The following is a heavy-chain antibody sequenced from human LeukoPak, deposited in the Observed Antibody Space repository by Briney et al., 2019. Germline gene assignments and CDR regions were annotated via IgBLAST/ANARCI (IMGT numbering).Heavy chain of an antibody. Sequence: SETLSLTCSVSGYSISSAYYWGWIRQPPGKGLEWIGSISHSAVTYYNPSLQSRVTISLDTSKNQLSLKLTSVTAADTAVYYCGREGKLNYGILVSWGQGTLVTVSS. D-gene: IGHD2-15*01. CDR2: ISHSAVT. J-gene: IGHJ5*02. CDR3: GREGKLNYGILVS. V-gene: IGHV4-38-2*02. CDR1: GYSISSAYY.